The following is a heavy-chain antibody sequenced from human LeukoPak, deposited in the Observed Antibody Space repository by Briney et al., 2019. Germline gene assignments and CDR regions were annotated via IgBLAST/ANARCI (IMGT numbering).Heavy chain of an antibody. V-gene: IGHV3-23*01. CDR1: GFPFTTYA. CDR2: ISGRGGRT. CDR3: AKPTWFDYFDY. J-gene: IGHJ4*02. D-gene: IGHD3-9*01. Sequence: GGSLRLSCAASGFPFTTYAMSWVRQAPGKGLEWVSAISGRGGRTYYADSVKGRFTISRDNSENTLYLQMNRLRADDTAIYYCAKPTWFDYFDYWGQGTLVTVSS.